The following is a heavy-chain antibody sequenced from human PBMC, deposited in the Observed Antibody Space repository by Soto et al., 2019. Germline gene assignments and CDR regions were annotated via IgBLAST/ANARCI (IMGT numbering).Heavy chain of an antibody. J-gene: IGHJ6*02. Sequence: PGESLKISCKGSGYSFTSYWTAWVRQMPGQGLEWMGIIYPGDSDVTYSPSLQGQVTISADTSISTAYLQWTSLKASDTAMYYCARSRRGAYSSGWYRPSVCYNYGIDVWGQGTKFTVSS. CDR1: GYSFTSYW. D-gene: IGHD6-19*01. CDR3: ARSRRGAYSSGWYRPSVCYNYGIDV. V-gene: IGHV5-51*01. CDR2: IYPGDSDV.